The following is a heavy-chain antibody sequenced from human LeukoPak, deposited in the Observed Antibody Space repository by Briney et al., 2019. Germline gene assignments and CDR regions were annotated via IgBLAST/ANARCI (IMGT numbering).Heavy chain of an antibody. Sequence: PSETLSLTCTVSDGSISTYSLNWIRQSPGEGLEWLGHISYSGSTNYNPSLKSRVTISVDTSRTQFSLRLNSVTAADTAVYYCARESSPWGLFFWGQGTTVTVSS. CDR1: DGSISTYS. CDR2: ISYSGST. CDR3: ARESSPWGLFF. D-gene: IGHD7-27*01. J-gene: IGHJ3*01. V-gene: IGHV4-59*13.